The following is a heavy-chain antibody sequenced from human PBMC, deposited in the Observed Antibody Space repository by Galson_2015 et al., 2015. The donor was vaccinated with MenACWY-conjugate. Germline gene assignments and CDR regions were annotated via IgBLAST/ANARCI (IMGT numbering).Heavy chain of an antibody. D-gene: IGHD3-3*01. CDR3: ARDPPTFGVVIIPSYMDV. CDR1: GFTFITYE. V-gene: IGHV3-48*03. J-gene: IGHJ6*03. CDR2: IGPSGSDI. Sequence: SLRLSCAVSGFTFITYEMNWVRQTPGKGLEWLSYIGPSGSDIYYADSVKGRFTISRDNAKNSLYLQMNSLRAEDTAVYYCARDPPTFGVVIIPSYMDVWGKGTTVTVSS.